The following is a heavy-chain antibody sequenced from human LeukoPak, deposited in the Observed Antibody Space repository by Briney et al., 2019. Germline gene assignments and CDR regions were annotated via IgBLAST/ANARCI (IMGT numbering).Heavy chain of an antibody. V-gene: IGHV3-7*01. CDR2: IKRDGSDI. CDR1: GFTFSSYW. Sequence: GGSLRLSCTASGFTFSSYWMTWVRQAPGKGLEWVANIKRDGSDIHYVDSVKGRFTISRDNAKSSLYLQMNSLRAEDTAMYYCARGLPPVMKYYFDYWGQGALVTVSS. J-gene: IGHJ4*02. CDR3: ARGLPPVMKYYFDY. D-gene: IGHD4-11*01.